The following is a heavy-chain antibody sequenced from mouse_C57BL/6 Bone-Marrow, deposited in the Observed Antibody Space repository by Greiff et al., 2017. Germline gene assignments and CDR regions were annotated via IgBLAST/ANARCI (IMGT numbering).Heavy chain of an antibody. Sequence: QVQLQQPGAELVKPGASVKLSCKASGYTFTSYWMQWVKQRPGQGLEWIGEIDPSDSYTNYNQKFKGKATLTVDKSSSTAYMQLSSLTSEDSAVYYCARWGYGNPWYFDVWGTGTTVTVSS. J-gene: IGHJ1*03. CDR3: ARWGYGNPWYFDV. CDR1: GYTFTSYW. CDR2: IDPSDSYT. V-gene: IGHV1-50*01. D-gene: IGHD1-1*01.